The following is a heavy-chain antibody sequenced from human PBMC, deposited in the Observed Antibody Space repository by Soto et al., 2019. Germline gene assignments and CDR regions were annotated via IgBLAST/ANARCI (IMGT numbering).Heavy chain of an antibody. V-gene: IGHV3-23*01. CDR1: GFTFSSYA. D-gene: IGHD5-18*01. CDR2: ISGSGGST. CDR3: AKGTGAYSHYGMDV. J-gene: IGHJ6*02. Sequence: PWGSLRLSCAASGFTFSSYAMSWVRQAPGKGLEWVSAISGSGGSTYYADSVKGRFTISRDNSKNTLYLQMNSLRAEDTAVYYCAKGTGAYSHYGMDVWGQGTTVTVSS.